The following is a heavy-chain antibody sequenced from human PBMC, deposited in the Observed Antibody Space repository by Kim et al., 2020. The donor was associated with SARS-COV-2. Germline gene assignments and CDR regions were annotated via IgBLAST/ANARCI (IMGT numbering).Heavy chain of an antibody. D-gene: IGHD6-6*01. J-gene: IGHJ4*02. CDR2: ISWNSGSI. CDR3: AKDKRSSSSPSQIFDY. Sequence: GGSLRLSCAASGFTFGDYAMHWVRQAPGKGLEWVSGISWNSGSIGYADSVKGRFTISRDNAKNSLYLQMNSLRAEDTALYYCAKDKRSSSSPSQIFDYWGQGTLVTVSS. V-gene: IGHV3-9*01. CDR1: GFTFGDYA.